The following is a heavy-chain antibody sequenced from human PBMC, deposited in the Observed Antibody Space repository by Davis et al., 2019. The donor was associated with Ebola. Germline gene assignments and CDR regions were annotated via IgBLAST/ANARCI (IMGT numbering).Heavy chain of an antibody. CDR1: GFTFSSYS. D-gene: IGHD2-2*01. Sequence: GGSLRLSCAASGFTFSSYSMNWVRQAPGKGLEWVSSISSSSSYIYYADSVKGRFTISRDNANNSLYLQMNSLRAEDTAVYYCAREDQLLMDLWFDPWGQGTLVTVSS. CDR3: AREDQLLMDLWFDP. J-gene: IGHJ5*02. V-gene: IGHV3-21*01. CDR2: ISSSSSYI.